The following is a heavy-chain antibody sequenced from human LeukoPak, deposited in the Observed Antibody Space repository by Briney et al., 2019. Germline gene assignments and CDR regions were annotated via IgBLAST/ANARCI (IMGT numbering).Heavy chain of an antibody. Sequence: AGGSLRLSCAASGFTFSDYYVSWVRQAPGKGLEWVSAISGSGGSTYYADSVKGRFTISRDNSKNTLYLQMNSVRAEDTAVYYCAKDVWFDPWGQGTLVTVSS. V-gene: IGHV3-23*01. J-gene: IGHJ5*02. CDR1: GFTFSDYY. CDR2: ISGSGGST. CDR3: AKDVWFDP.